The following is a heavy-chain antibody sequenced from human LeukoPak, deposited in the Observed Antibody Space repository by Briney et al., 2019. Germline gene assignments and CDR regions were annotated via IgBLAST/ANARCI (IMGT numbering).Heavy chain of an antibody. CDR1: GGSISSSSYY. D-gene: IGHD1-26*01. J-gene: IGHJ3*02. V-gene: IGHV4-39*01. CDR3: ARHRESLVPVGSFDI. Sequence: SETLSLTCTVSGGSISSSSYYWGWIRQPPGKGLEWIGYIYYSGSTYYNPSLKSRVTISVDTSKNQFSLKLSSVTAADTAVYYCARHRESLVPVGSFDIWGQGTMVTVSS. CDR2: IYYSGST.